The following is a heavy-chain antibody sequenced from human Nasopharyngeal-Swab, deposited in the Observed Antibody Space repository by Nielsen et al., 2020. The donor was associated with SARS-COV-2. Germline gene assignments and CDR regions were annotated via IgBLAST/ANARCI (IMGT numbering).Heavy chain of an antibody. V-gene: IGHV1-2*06. CDR2: INPSNGVT. D-gene: IGHD1-26*01. Sequence: ASVKVSCKASGYTFTGFYVHWVRQAPGQGLECLGRINPSNGVTIYAQKFQGRVTITRDTSNSTVDMELSMLRSDDTAVYYCVREGDNWEFDSWGQGTLVTVSS. CDR3: VREGDNWEFDS. J-gene: IGHJ4*02. CDR1: GYTFTGFY.